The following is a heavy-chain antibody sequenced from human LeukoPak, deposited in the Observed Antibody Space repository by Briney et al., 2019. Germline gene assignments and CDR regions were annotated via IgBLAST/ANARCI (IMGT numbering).Heavy chain of an antibody. CDR1: GGSISSSSYY. Sequence: TSETLSLTCTVSGGSISSSSYYWGWIRQPPGKGLEWIGSIYYSGSTYYNPSLKSRVTISVDTSKNQFSLKLSSVTAADTAVYYCASGGYYYDSSGYYSLRAFDIWGQGTMVTVSS. CDR2: IYYSGST. CDR3: ASGGYYYDSSGYYSLRAFDI. V-gene: IGHV4-39*07. D-gene: IGHD3-22*01. J-gene: IGHJ3*02.